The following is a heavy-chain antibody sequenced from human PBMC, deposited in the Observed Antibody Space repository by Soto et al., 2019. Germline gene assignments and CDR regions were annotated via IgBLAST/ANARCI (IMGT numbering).Heavy chain of an antibody. D-gene: IGHD3-3*01. Sequence: GGSLRLSCAASGFTFSSYEMNWVRQAPGKGLEWVSYISSSGSTIYYADSVKGRFTISRDNAKNSLYLQMNSLRAEDTAVYYCARDTVDFWSGYTDYWGQGTLVTVSS. CDR3: ARDTVDFWSGYTDY. CDR2: ISSSGSTI. J-gene: IGHJ4*02. V-gene: IGHV3-48*03. CDR1: GFTFSSYE.